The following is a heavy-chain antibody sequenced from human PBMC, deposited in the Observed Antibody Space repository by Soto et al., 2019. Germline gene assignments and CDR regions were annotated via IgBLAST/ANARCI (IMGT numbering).Heavy chain of an antibody. CDR2: MRANSGDT. CDR1: GDIFTNFD. Sequence: QVQLVQPGAEVRKPGASVKVSCKASGDIFTNFDFNWVRQATGQGLEWIGWMRANSGDTGHDQKFQGRVRMKRDTSMSTAYMELSSLRAEDTAVYYCARYIFGQGFKAWGQGTLVFVSS. D-gene: IGHD3-3*02. CDR3: ARYIFGQGFKA. J-gene: IGHJ5*02. V-gene: IGHV1-8*01.